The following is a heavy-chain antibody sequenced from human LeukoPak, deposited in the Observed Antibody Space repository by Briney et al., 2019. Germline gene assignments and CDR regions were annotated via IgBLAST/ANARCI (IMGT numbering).Heavy chain of an antibody. V-gene: IGHV4-59*01. D-gene: IGHD4-11*01. CDR1: GGSISGYY. Sequence: PSETLPLTCAVSGGSISGYYWSWIRQPPGKGLEWIGYIYYSGSTNYNPSLKSRVTISVDTSKNQFSLNLSSVTAADTAVYYCARLRGNYFPDYWGQGTLVTVSS. CDR3: ARLRGNYFPDY. CDR2: IYYSGST. J-gene: IGHJ4*02.